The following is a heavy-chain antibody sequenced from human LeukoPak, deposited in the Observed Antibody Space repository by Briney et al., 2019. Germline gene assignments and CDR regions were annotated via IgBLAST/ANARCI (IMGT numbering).Heavy chain of an antibody. Sequence: TGGSLRLSCAASGFTFSSYEMNWVRQAPGKGLEWVSYISSRGSTIYYADSVKGRFTISRDNAKNSLYLQMNSLRAEDTAVYYCARERSSSWYYFDYWGQGTLVTVSS. CDR1: GFTFSSYE. CDR3: ARERSSSWYYFDY. V-gene: IGHV3-48*03. J-gene: IGHJ4*02. D-gene: IGHD6-13*01. CDR2: ISSRGSTI.